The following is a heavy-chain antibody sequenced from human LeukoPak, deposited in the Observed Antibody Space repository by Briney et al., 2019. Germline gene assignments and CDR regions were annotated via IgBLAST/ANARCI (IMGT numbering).Heavy chain of an antibody. Sequence: PGGSLRLSCAASGFSFSSYWMHWVRQAPGKGLEWVSGISWNSGSIGYADSVKGRFTISRDNAKNSLYLQMNSLRAEDMALYYCAKAVAANYFDYWGRGTLVTVSS. CDR1: GFSFSSYW. D-gene: IGHD5-12*01. V-gene: IGHV3-9*03. CDR2: ISWNSGSI. J-gene: IGHJ4*02. CDR3: AKAVAANYFDY.